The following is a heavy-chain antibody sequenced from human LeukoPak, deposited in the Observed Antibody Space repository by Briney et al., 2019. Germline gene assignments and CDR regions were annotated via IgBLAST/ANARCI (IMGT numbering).Heavy chain of an antibody. CDR3: AKRGLAAALFR. CDR1: GFTFSNYG. J-gene: IGHJ4*02. D-gene: IGHD6-13*01. V-gene: IGHV3-48*01. CDR2: ISGSGFTI. Sequence: GGSLRLSCAASGFTFSNYGMHWVRQAPGKGLEWISYISGSGFTIHYADSVKGRFTISRDNAKSSLYLQMNSLRAEDTAVYYCAKRGLAAALFRWGQGTLVTVSS.